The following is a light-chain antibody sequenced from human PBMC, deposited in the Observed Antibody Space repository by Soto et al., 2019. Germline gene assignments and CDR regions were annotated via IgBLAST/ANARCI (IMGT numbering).Light chain of an antibody. V-gene: IGLV4-60*03. Sequence: QSVLTQSSSASGFLGSSVKLTCTLDSGHRSYIIAWHQHQPGKAPRFLMRLENSGSLKKGSGVPDRFSGSSSGSARYLIISNLQSEDEADYYCETWNSNSRVFGGGTKLTVL. CDR3: ETWNSNSRV. CDR2: LENSGSL. J-gene: IGLJ3*02. CDR1: SGHRSYI.